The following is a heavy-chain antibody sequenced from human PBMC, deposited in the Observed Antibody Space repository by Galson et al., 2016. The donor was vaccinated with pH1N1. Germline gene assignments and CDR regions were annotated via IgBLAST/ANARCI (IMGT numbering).Heavy chain of an antibody. Sequence: LRLSCAASGFTFSSFWMHWVRQVPGKGLVWVSRISTEGSSVSYADSVKGRFTISRDNARSTLYLEMNSLTAVDKALDYCARVRLILPGDPTGYFDVWGQGALVTVSS. D-gene: IGHD7-27*01. J-gene: IGHJ4*02. V-gene: IGHV3-74*01. CDR1: GFTFSSFW. CDR3: ARVRLILPGDPTGYFDV. CDR2: ISTEGSSV.